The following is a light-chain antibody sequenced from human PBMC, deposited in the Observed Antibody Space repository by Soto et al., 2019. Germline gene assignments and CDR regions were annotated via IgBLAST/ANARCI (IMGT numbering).Light chain of an antibody. CDR1: SSDIGTYNF. J-gene: IGLJ1*01. Sequence: QSALTQPASVSGSPGQAITISCSGSSSDIGTYNFVSWYQHLPGKAPQLIIFEVDNRPSGVSDRFSASKSVNTASLTISGLQAEDEAEYYCSSYTTTNSYVFGSGTKLTVL. CDR2: EVD. V-gene: IGLV2-14*01. CDR3: SSYTTTNSYV.